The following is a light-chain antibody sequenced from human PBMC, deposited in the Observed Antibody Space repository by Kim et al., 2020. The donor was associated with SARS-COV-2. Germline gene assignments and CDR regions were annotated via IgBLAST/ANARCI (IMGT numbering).Light chain of an antibody. J-gene: IGKJ4*01. V-gene: IGKV3-11*01. Sequence: EIVLTQSPATLSLSPGEGATLYCRASQSVGRYLAWYQQKPGQAPRLLIYEAYKRATGIPARFSGSGSGTDFTLTISRLEPGDFADYYCQQRSNWISLGGGTKVDIK. CDR1: QSVGRY. CDR2: EAY. CDR3: QQRSNWIS.